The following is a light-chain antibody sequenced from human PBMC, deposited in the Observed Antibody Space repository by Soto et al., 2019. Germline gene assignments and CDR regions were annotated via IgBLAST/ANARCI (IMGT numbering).Light chain of an antibody. Sequence: EIVLTQSPGTLSLSPGERATLSCRASQSVSSSYLAWYQQKPGQPPRLLIYGASSRGTGIPDRFSGSGSGTDFTLTISRLEPEEFAVFYCQHYDSLPITFGQGKRLETK. CDR3: QHYDSLPIT. V-gene: IGKV3-20*01. CDR2: GAS. CDR1: QSVSSSY. J-gene: IGKJ5*01.